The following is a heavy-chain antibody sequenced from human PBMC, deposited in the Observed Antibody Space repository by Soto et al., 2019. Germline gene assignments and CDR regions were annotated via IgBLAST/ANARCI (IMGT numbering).Heavy chain of an antibody. CDR2: IYYSGTT. Sequence: SETLSLTCTVSGGSISSYYWSWIRQPPGKGLEWIAYIYYSGTTNYNPSLKSRVTISVDTSKNQFSLKLNSVTAADTAVYYCAREEMATFYYFDHWGQGTLVTVSS. J-gene: IGHJ4*01. V-gene: IGHV4-59*01. D-gene: IGHD5-12*01. CDR1: GGSISSYY. CDR3: AREEMATFYYFDH.